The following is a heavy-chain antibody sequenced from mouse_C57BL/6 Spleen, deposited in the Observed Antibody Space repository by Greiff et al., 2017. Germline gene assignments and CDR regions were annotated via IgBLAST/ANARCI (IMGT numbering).Heavy chain of an antibody. CDR1: GYTFTSYW. D-gene: IGHD2-3*01. V-gene: IGHV1-64*01. J-gene: IGHJ2*01. CDR2: IHPNSGST. Sequence: QVQLKQPGAELVKPGASVKLSCKASGYTFTSYWMHWVKQRPGQGLEWIGMIHPNSGSTNYNEKFKSKATLTVDKSSSTAYMQLSSLTSADSAVYYCARRDGYYEEGFDYWGQGTTLTVSS. CDR3: ARRDGYYEEGFDY.